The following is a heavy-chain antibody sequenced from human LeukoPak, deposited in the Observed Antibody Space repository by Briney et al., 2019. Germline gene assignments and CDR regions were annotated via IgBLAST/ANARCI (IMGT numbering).Heavy chain of an antibody. D-gene: IGHD6-13*01. V-gene: IGHV3-21*01. CDR1: GFTFSSYS. J-gene: IGHJ3*02. CDR3: ARDLGIAAAGTPDAFDI. Sequence: GGSLRLSCAASGFTFSSYSMNWVRQAPGKGLEWVSSISSSSSYIYYADSVKGLFTISRDNAKNSLYLQMNSLRAEDTAVYYCARDLGIAAAGTPDAFDIWGQGTMVTVSS. CDR2: ISSSSSYI.